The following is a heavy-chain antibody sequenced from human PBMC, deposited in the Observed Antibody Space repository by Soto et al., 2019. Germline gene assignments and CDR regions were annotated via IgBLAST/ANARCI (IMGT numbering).Heavy chain of an antibody. V-gene: IGHV1-18*04. J-gene: IGHJ4*02. Sequence: GASVKVSCKASGYTFTTYGISWVRQAPGQGLEWMGWISTYNGNTNYEQKLQGRVTMTADTLTSTAYMELRSLRCDDTAVYYCARRGAYCSGGTCYHFDYWGQGTLVTVSS. D-gene: IGHD2-15*01. CDR3: ARRGAYCSGGTCYHFDY. CDR2: ISTYNGNT. CDR1: GYTFTTYG.